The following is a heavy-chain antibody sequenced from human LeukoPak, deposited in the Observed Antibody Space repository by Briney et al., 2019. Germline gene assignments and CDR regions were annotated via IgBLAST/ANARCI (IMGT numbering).Heavy chain of an antibody. CDR3: AKAFSLTGYYRSY. J-gene: IGHJ4*02. CDR1: GFIFSSYG. D-gene: IGHD3-9*01. Sequence: GGTLRLSCAASGFIFSSYGMRWVRQAPGKGLEWVSAISSSGGSTYYADPVKGRFTISRDNSKNTLYLQLNSLRAEDTAVYYCAKAFSLTGYYRSYWGQGTLVTVSS. CDR2: ISSSGGST. V-gene: IGHV3-23*01.